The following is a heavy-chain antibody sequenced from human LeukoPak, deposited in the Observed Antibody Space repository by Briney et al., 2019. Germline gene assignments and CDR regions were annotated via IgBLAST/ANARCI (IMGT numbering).Heavy chain of an antibody. J-gene: IGHJ4*02. V-gene: IGHV1-18*04. CDR3: ARDRSYYYDSSGYFDY. CDR2: ISAYNGNT. CDR1: GYTFTGYY. Sequence: ASVKVSCKASGYTFTGYYMHWVRQAPGQGLEWMGWISAYNGNTNYAQKLQGRVTMTTDTSTSTAYMELRSLRSDDTAVYYCARDRSYYYDSSGYFDYWGQGTLVTVSS. D-gene: IGHD3-22*01.